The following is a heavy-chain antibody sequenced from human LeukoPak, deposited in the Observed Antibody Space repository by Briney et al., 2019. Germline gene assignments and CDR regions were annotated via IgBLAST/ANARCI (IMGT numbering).Heavy chain of an antibody. D-gene: IGHD4-11*01. J-gene: IGHJ4*02. CDR3: AKGLTTLDY. CDR2: VFGLDHRT. Sequence: GGSLRLSCAASGFTFSYYAMTWVRQAPGKGLEGVSTVFGLDHRTSYADSVKGRFTISRDNSKNTLSLQMNSLRAEDTAVYYCAKGLTTLDYWGQGTLVTVSS. CDR1: GFTFSYYA. V-gene: IGHV3-23*01.